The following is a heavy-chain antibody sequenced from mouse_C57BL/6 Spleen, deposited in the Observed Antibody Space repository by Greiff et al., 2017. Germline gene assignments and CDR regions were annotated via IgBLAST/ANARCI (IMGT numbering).Heavy chain of an antibody. D-gene: IGHD3-2*02. V-gene: IGHV1-82*01. CDR1: GYAFSSSW. CDR3: AREETAQAFAY. CDR2: IYPGDGDT. Sequence: QVHVKQSGPELVKPGASVKISCKASGYAFSSSWMNWVKQRPGKGLEWIGRIYPGDGDTNYNGKFKGKATLTADKSSSTAYMQLSSLTSEDSAVYFCAREETAQAFAYGGQGTLVTVSA. J-gene: IGHJ3*01.